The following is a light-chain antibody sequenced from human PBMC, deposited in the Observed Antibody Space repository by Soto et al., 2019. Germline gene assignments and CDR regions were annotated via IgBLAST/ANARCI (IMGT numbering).Light chain of an antibody. Sequence: ETVLTQSPGALSLSPGERGTLSCRASQSVSSDYLAWYQQKPGQTPKVLIYRASSRATGIPDRFSGSGSGTAFTLTISRLEPEDVAVYYCQQYGSAPLTFGGGTKVEIK. V-gene: IGKV3-20*01. J-gene: IGKJ4*01. CDR2: RAS. CDR1: QSVSSDY. CDR3: QQYGSAPLT.